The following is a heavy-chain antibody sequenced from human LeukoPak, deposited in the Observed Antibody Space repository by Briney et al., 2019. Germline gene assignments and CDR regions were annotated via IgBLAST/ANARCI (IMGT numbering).Heavy chain of an antibody. V-gene: IGHV3-21*01. CDR2: IPTTDSAR. J-gene: IGHJ4*02. CDR1: GFTFSNYN. Sequence: GGSLRLSCSASGFTFSNYNMDWVRQAPGKGLEWVAFIPTTDSARYYAESVQGRFTISRDNARNLLYLQMNSLRAEDTAVYYCARHGCMYGSNWCVGYWGQGTLVTVSS. CDR3: ARHGCMYGSNWCVGY. D-gene: IGHD6-13*01.